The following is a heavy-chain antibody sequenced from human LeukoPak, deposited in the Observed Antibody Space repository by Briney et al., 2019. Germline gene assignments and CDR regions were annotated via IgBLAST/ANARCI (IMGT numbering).Heavy chain of an antibody. CDR3: AKALGYSSSRYYFDY. J-gene: IGHJ4*02. D-gene: IGHD6-13*01. Sequence: GGSLRLSCAASGFTFSNYAMSWVRQTPGKGLEWVSAISGSGVSTYYADSVKGRFTISRDNSKNTLYLQLNSLRAEDTAMYYCAKALGYSSSRYYFDYWGQGTLFTVSS. CDR2: ISGSGVST. CDR1: GFTFSNYA. V-gene: IGHV3-23*01.